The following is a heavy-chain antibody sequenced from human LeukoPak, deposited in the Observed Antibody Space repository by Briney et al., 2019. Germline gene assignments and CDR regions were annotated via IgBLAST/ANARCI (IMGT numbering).Heavy chain of an antibody. D-gene: IGHD4-17*01. CDR1: GFTFSSYG. V-gene: IGHV3-30*18. CDR2: ISYDGSNK. Sequence: GGSLRLSCAASGFTFSSYGMHWVRQAPGKGLEWVAVISYDGSNKYYADSVKGRFTISRDNSKNTLYLQMSSLRAEDTAVYYCAKDRMSGDYDLYYFDYWGQGTLVTVSS. CDR3: AKDRMSGDYDLYYFDY. J-gene: IGHJ4*02.